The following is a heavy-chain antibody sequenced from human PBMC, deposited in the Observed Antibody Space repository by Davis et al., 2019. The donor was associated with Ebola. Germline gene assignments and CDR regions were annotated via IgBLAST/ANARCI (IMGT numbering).Heavy chain of an antibody. V-gene: IGHV3-74*01. J-gene: IGHJ4*02. Sequence: PGGSLRLSCAASGFTFSSFWMSWVRQAPGKGLVWVSLINNDGSITTYADSVKGRFTISRDNAKNTLYLQMNSLSAEDTAVYYCTRDFDWAGGYWGQGTLVTVSS. CDR1: GFTFSSFW. CDR3: TRDFDWAGGY. D-gene: IGHD3-16*01. CDR2: INNDGSIT.